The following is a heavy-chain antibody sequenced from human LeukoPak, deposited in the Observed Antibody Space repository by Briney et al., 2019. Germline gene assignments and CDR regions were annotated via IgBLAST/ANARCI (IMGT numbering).Heavy chain of an antibody. CDR3: AKENAWRIGPFDY. Sequence: PGGSLRLSCAVSGFTFSSYAMSWVRQAPGKGLEWVSGISDSGGSTYYADSVKGRFTISRDNSKNTLYVQMNSLRAEDTAVYYCAKENAWRIGPFDYWGQGTLVTVSS. V-gene: IGHV3-23*01. CDR2: ISDSGGST. CDR1: GFTFSSYA. J-gene: IGHJ4*02. D-gene: IGHD3-3*01.